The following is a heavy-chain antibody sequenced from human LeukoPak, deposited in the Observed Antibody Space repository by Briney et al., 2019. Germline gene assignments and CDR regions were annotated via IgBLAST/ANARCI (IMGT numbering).Heavy chain of an antibody. J-gene: IGHJ6*03. CDR2: IIPIFGTA. CDR3: ASVVVAATPRDYYYYMDV. V-gene: IGHV1-69*05. Sequence: SVKVSCKASGGTFSSYAISWVRQAPGQGLEWMGRIIPIFGTANYAQKFQGRVTITTDESTSTAYMELNSLRSEDTAVYYCASVVVAATPRDYYYYMDVWGKGTTVTVSS. CDR1: GGTFSSYA. D-gene: IGHD2-15*01.